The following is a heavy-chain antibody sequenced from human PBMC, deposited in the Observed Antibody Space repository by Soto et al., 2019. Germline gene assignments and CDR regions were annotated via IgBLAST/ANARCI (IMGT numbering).Heavy chain of an antibody. CDR2: ISYSGST. CDR1: GGSVSSGSHY. D-gene: IGHD3-10*01. CDR3: ARVYYYGSGTYYYAWFDP. Sequence: SETLSLTCTVSGGSVSSGSHYWSWIRQPPGKGLEWIAYISYSGSTNYNPSLKGRVAISVDTSKNQFSLKLSSVTAADTAVYFCARVYYYGSGTYYYAWFDPWGQGTLVTVSS. J-gene: IGHJ5*02. V-gene: IGHV4-61*01.